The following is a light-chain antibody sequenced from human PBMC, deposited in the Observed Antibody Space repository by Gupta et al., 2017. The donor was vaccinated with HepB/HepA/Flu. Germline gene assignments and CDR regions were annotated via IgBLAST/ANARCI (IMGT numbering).Light chain of an antibody. CDR2: GAS. CDR3: QQYNNWPLT. J-gene: IGKJ1*01. V-gene: IGKV3-15*01. CDR1: QSVSSN. Sequence: ELVMTQSPATLSVSPGERATLSCRASQSVSSNLAWYQQKPGQAPRLLIYGASTRATGIPARFSGSGSGTEFTLTISSLQSEDFAVYYWQQYNNWPLTFGQGTKVEIK.